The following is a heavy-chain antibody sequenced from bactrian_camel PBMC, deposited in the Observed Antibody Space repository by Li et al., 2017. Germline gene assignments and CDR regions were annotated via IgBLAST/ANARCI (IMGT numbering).Heavy chain of an antibody. V-gene: IGHV3S1*01. CDR2: LWIGGATT. J-gene: IGHJ4*01. D-gene: IGHD7*01. CDR1: RYTYKRNC. CDR3: ATDQLYGTCCDVLDFPA. Sequence: HVQLVESGGGSVQAGGSLTLSCAAGRYTYKRNCMGWFRQRPGKDREGLAVLWIGGATTTYADSVKGRFIITRDKAKDLVYLQMNGLQPEDTGMYYCATDQLYGTCCDVLDFPARGQGTQVTVS.